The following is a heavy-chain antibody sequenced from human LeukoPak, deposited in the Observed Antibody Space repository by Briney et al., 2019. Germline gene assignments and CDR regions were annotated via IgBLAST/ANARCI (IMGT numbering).Heavy chain of an antibody. J-gene: IGHJ6*03. Sequence: GGALRLSCVALEFSFETYWMSWVRQAPGKGPEWVANINEDGSEKHYVGSVRGRFTISRDNADNSLHLQMNSLRPEDMAVYYCARGETMDVWGKGTTVTVSS. CDR3: ARGETMDV. CDR1: EFSFETYW. D-gene: IGHD5-24*01. CDR2: INEDGSEK. V-gene: IGHV3-7*01.